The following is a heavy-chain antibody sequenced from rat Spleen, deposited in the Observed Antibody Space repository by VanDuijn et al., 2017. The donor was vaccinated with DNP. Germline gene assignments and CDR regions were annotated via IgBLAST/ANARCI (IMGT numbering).Heavy chain of an antibody. CDR3: AGRPPPTRGPFDY. CDR1: GFTFSDHN. D-gene: IGHD1-4*01. V-gene: IGHV5-7*01. Sequence: EVQLVESGGGLVQPGRSLKLSCAASGFTFSDHNMAWVRQAPKKGLAWVATISYDGSSTYYRDSVKGRFIISRNNAKSTLYLQMDSLRSDDTATYYCAGRPPPTRGPFDYWGQGIMVTVSS. CDR2: ISYDGSST. J-gene: IGHJ2*01.